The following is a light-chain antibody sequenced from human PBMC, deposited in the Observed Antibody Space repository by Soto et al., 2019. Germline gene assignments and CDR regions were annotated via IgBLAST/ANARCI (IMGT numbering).Light chain of an antibody. CDR1: SSDVGGYNY. CDR2: DVS. V-gene: IGLV2-14*01. CDR3: SSYTSSSTLGVV. J-gene: IGLJ2*01. Sequence: QSALTQPASVSGSPGQSITIYCSGTSSDVGGYNYVSWYQQHPGKAPKLMIYDVSNRPSGVSNRFSGSKSGNTASLTISGLQAEDEADYYCSSYTSSSTLGVVFGGGTKVTVL.